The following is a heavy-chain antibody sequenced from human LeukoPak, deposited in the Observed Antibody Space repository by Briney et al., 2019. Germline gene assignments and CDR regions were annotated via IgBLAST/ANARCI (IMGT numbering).Heavy chain of an antibody. D-gene: IGHD2-15*01. CDR3: ARHSGRDYCSGGSCYPYLYMDV. J-gene: IGHJ6*03. CDR2: IKQDGSEK. Sequence: PGGSLRLSCAASGFTFSSYWMSWVRQAPGKGLEWVANIKQDGSEKYYVDSVKGRFTISRDNAKNSLYLQMNSLRAEDTAVYYCARHSGRDYCSGGSCYPYLYMDVWGKGTTVTISS. V-gene: IGHV3-7*01. CDR1: GFTFSSYW.